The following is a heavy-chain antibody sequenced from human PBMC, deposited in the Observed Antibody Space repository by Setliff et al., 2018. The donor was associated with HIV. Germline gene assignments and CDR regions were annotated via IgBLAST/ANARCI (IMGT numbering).Heavy chain of an antibody. V-gene: IGHV3-74*01. J-gene: IGHJ4*02. CDR3: ARVGERNYYDSSGLDS. D-gene: IGHD3-22*01. Sequence: GGSLRLSCVASGFTSSSYWMHWVRQAPGKGLVWVSRINTDGTGTTYADSVKGRFTISRDNAKNTLYLQMNSLRAEDTAVYYCARVGERNYYDSSGLDSWGQGTLVTVSS. CDR1: GFTSSSYW. CDR2: INTDGTGT.